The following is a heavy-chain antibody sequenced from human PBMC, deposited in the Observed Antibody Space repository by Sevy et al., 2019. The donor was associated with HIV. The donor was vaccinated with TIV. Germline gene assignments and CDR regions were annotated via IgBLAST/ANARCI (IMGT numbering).Heavy chain of an antibody. CDR3: AKDMEYYDSSGPIDY. CDR1: GFTFSSYG. V-gene: IGHV3-30*18. Sequence: GGSLRLSCAASGFTFSSYGMHWVRQAPGKGLEWVAVISYDGSNKYYADSVKGRFTISRNNSKNTLYLQMKSLRAEDTAVYYCAKDMEYYDSSGPIDYWGQGTLVTVSS. D-gene: IGHD3-22*01. J-gene: IGHJ4*02. CDR2: ISYDGSNK.